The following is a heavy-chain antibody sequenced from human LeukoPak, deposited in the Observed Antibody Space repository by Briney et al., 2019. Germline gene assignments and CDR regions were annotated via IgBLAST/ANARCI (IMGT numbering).Heavy chain of an antibody. J-gene: IGHJ4*02. CDR2: ISWNSGSI. CDR1: GFTFDDYA. D-gene: IGHD6-6*01. CDR3: AKGQYSSSSFDY. Sequence: GGSLRLSCAASGFTFDDYAMHWVRQAPGKGLEWVSGISWNSGSIGYADSVKGRFTISRDNAKNSLYLQMNSLRAEDTALYYCAKGQYSSSSFDYWGQGTLVTVSS. V-gene: IGHV3-9*01.